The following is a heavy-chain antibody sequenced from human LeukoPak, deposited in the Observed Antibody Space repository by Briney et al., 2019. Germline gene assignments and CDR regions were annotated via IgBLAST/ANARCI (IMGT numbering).Heavy chain of an antibody. CDR3: ARSYYYGSGSYCFDY. J-gene: IGHJ4*02. V-gene: IGHV4-59*01. Sequence: KPSETLSLTCTVSGGSISSYYWSWIRQPPGKGLEWIGYIYYSGSTNYNPSLKSRVTISVDTSKIQFSLKLSSVTAADTAVYYCARSYYYGSGSYCFDYWGQGTLVTVSS. CDR1: GGSISSYY. D-gene: IGHD3-10*01. CDR2: IYYSGST.